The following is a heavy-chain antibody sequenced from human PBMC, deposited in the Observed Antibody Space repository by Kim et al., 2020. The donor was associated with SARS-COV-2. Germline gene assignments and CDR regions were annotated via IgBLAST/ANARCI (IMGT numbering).Heavy chain of an antibody. V-gene: IGHV3-48*02. Sequence: GGSLRLSCAASGFTFSSYSMNWVRQAPGKGLEWVSYISSSSSTIYYADSVKGRFTISRDNAKNSLYLQMNSLRDEDTAVYYCARDAVLRYFDWSRSNWFDPWGQGTLVTVSS. CDR2: ISSSSSTI. J-gene: IGHJ5*02. CDR1: GFTFSSYS. CDR3: ARDAVLRYFDWSRSNWFDP. D-gene: IGHD3-9*01.